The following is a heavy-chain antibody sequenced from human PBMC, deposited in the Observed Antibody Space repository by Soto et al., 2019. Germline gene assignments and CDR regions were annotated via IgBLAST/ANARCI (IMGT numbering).Heavy chain of an antibody. CDR2: IYHSGST. V-gene: IGHV4-30-2*01. D-gene: IGHD6-13*01. Sequence: PSETLSLTCAVSGGSISSGGYSWSWIRQPPGKGLEWIGYIYHSGSTYYNPSLKSRVTISVDKSKNQFSLKLSSVTAADTAVYYCARAERAAAGLFDYWRRGTLVTVSS. CDR3: ARAERAAAGLFDY. CDR1: GGSISSGGYS. J-gene: IGHJ4*02.